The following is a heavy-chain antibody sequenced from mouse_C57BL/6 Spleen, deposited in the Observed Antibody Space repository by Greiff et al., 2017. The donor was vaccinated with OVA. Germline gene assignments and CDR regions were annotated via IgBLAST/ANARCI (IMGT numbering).Heavy chain of an antibody. Sequence: VQLQQPGAELVKPGASVKLSCKASGYTFTSYWMHWVKQRPGQGLEWIGMIHPNSGSTNYNEKFKSKATLTVDKSSSTAYMQLSSLTSEDSAVYYCASPFTTVVHWYFDVWGTGTTVTVSS. CDR3: ASPFTTVVHWYFDV. CDR1: GYTFTSYW. CDR2: IHPNSGST. J-gene: IGHJ1*03. V-gene: IGHV1-64*01. D-gene: IGHD1-1*01.